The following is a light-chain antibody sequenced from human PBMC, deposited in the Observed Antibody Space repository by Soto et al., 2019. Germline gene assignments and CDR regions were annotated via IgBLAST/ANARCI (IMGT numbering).Light chain of an antibody. V-gene: IGKV2-28*01. J-gene: IGKJ2*01. CDR3: MQALQALGT. CDR1: QSLLYSNGYNY. Sequence: DVVMTQSPLSLPVAPGEPASISCRSSQSLLYSNGYNYLDWYLQKPGQSPRLLIYLGSNRASGVPDRFSGSGSGTDFTLKISRVEAEDVGVYYCMQALQALGTFGQGTKLEIK. CDR2: LGS.